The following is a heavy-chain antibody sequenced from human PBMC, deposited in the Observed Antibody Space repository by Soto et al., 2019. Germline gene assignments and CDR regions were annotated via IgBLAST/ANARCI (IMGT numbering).Heavy chain of an antibody. Sequence: GGSLRLSCAASGFTFSSYAMSWVRQAPGKGLEWVSAISGSGGSTYYADSVKGRFTISRDNSKNTLYLQMNSLRAEDTAVYYCAKGSSGGYSYAYYFDYWGQGTLVTVSS. CDR1: GFTFSSYA. D-gene: IGHD5-18*01. CDR2: ISGSGGST. V-gene: IGHV3-23*01. CDR3: AKGSSGGYSYAYYFDY. J-gene: IGHJ4*02.